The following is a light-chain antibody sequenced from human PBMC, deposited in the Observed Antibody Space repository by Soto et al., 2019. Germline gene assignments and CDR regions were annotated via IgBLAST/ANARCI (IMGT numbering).Light chain of an antibody. CDR2: DAY. J-gene: IGKJ5*01. CDR3: QQYNSYSLT. V-gene: IGKV1-5*01. Sequence: DIQMTQSPSILSASLGDRVTITCRASQSIRSWLAWYQQKPGKAPKLLIYDAYSLESGVPSRFSGRRSGTEFTLTISSLQPDDFATYYCQQYNSYSLTFGQGTRLEI. CDR1: QSIRSW.